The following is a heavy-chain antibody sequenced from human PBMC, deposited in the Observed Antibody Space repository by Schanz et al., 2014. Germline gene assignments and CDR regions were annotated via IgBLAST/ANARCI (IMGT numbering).Heavy chain of an antibody. D-gene: IGHD2-21*02. V-gene: IGHV3-20*01. CDR2: ISWNSGNI. CDR3: AKVQTHTLYGGNSCFDY. Sequence: EVQLVESGGGVVRPGGSLRLSCAASGFIYDDYGMSWVRQVPGKGLEWVSGISWNSGNIAYADSVKGRFTISRDNAKNSLYLQMNSLRPEDTALYHCAKVQTHTLYGGNSCFDYWGQGTLVTVSS. CDR1: GFIYDDYG. J-gene: IGHJ4*02.